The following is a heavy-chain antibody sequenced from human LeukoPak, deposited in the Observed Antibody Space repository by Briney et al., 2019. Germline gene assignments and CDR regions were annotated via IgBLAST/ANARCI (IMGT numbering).Heavy chain of an antibody. D-gene: IGHD3-22*01. CDR2: IYPGESDT. V-gene: IGHV5-51*01. CDR3: ARQGPWYYYDTTSGAFDI. Sequence: KVSCKASGYTFTSYWIGWVRQMPGRGLEGMGIIYPGESDTRYSPSFQGKVAISADKSLRTAYLQWSSLKASDTDMYYCARQGPWYYYDTTSGAFDIWGQGTMVTVSS. J-gene: IGHJ3*02. CDR1: GYTFTSYW.